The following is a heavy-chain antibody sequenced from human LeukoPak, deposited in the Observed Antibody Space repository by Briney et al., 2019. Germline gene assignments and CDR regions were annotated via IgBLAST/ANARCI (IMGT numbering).Heavy chain of an antibody. J-gene: IGHJ4*02. CDR3: ARVYSSGSFDY. Sequence: SETLSLTCTVSGGSISGDYWSWIRQPPGRGLEWIGYIYYSGSTNYNPSLKSRVTISVDTSKNQFSLKLTSVTAADTAVYYCARVYSSGSFDYWGQGTLVTVSS. CDR2: IYYSGST. D-gene: IGHD3-22*01. CDR1: GGSISGDY. V-gene: IGHV4-59*01.